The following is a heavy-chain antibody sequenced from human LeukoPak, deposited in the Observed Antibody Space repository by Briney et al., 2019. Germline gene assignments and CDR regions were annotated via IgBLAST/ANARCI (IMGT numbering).Heavy chain of an antibody. Sequence: ASVKVSCKVSGYTLTELSMHWVRQAPGKGPEWMGGFDPEDGETIYAQKFQGRVTMTEDTSTDTAYMELSSLRSEDTAVYYCATELRLFGVVMNGMDVWGQGTTVTVSS. CDR3: ATELRLFGVVMNGMDV. J-gene: IGHJ6*02. D-gene: IGHD3-3*01. CDR2: FDPEDGET. CDR1: GYTLTELS. V-gene: IGHV1-24*01.